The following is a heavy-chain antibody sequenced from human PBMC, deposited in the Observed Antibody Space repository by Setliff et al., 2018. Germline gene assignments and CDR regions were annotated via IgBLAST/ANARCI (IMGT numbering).Heavy chain of an antibody. V-gene: IGHV3-48*04. Sequence: PGGSLRLSCAASGFTFSTYGLSWVRQAPGKGLEWISYLNNDGTTIYYADSVRGRFTISRDNARDSLYLQMNSLRAEDTAVYYCVRDTTSGWMLTNWGQGTLVTVSS. D-gene: IGHD6-25*01. CDR1: GFTFSTYG. CDR2: LNNDGTTI. J-gene: IGHJ4*02. CDR3: VRDTTSGWMLTN.